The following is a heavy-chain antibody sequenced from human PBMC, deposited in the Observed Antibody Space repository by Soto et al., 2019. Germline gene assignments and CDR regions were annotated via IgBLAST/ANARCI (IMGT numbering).Heavy chain of an antibody. J-gene: IGHJ4*02. Sequence: GGSLRLSCAASGFTFSSYGMHWVRQAPGKGLEWVAVISYDGSNKYYADSVKGRFTISRDNSKNTLYLQMNSLRAEDTAVYYCAKDKRIAAAGTGPFDYWGQGTLVTVSS. CDR1: GFTFSSYG. CDR2: ISYDGSNK. CDR3: AKDKRIAAAGTGPFDY. D-gene: IGHD6-13*01. V-gene: IGHV3-30*18.